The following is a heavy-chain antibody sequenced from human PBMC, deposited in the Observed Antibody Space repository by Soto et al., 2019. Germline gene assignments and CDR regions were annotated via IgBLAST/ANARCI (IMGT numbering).Heavy chain of an antibody. D-gene: IGHD6-19*01. Sequence: QVQLQESGPGLVRPSETLSLTCTVSSDSIAGENWWSWVRQPPGLGLEWIGEVFHTGGTNYNPSLKSRVTMEVDKSQNQFSLKLISATAADTAVYYCARVFSSGSGWMYYFDFWGQGTLGSVSS. J-gene: IGHJ4*02. CDR2: VFHTGGT. V-gene: IGHV4-4*02. CDR3: ARVFSSGSGWMYYFDF. CDR1: SDSIAGENW.